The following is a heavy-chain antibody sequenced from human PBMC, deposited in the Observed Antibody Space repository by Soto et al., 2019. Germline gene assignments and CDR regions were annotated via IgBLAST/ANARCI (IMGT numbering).Heavy chain of an antibody. Sequence: QMQLVQSGPEARKPGTSVKVSCKASGLPFSASAVQWVRQARGQRLEWIGWIVVGSGATKYAPKFQERVTITRDMSTSTAYMELSRLRSEDTAVYYCAAHPNRDAYNYAYWGQGPPGTVSS. J-gene: IGHJ4*02. CDR3: AAHPNRDAYNYAY. CDR2: IVVGSGAT. CDR1: GLPFSASA. D-gene: IGHD5-12*01. V-gene: IGHV1-58*01.